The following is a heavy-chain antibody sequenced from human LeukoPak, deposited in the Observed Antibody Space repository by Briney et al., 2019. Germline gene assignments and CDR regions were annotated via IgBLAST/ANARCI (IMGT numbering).Heavy chain of an antibody. CDR1: GGSLSSSNW. Sequence: PSGTLSLTCAVSGGSLSSSNWWSWVRQPPGKGPEWIGEIYHSGSTNYNPSLKSRVTISVDKSKNQFSLKLSSVTAADTAVYYCARVGPPVPYYFDYWGQGTLVTVSS. D-gene: IGHD1-1*01. CDR3: ARVGPPVPYYFDY. J-gene: IGHJ4*02. CDR2: IYHSGST. V-gene: IGHV4-4*02.